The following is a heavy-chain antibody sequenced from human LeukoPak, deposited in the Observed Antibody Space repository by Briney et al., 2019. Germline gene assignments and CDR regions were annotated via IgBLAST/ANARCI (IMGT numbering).Heavy chain of an antibody. CDR1: GFSFSNYN. D-gene: IGHD3-16*01. Sequence: GGSLRLSCAASGFSFSNYNMNWVRQAPGRGLEWVSSISSSSSYIYYADSVKGRFTISRDNAKNSLYLQMNSLRAEDTAVYYCARGPIRFGAFDIWGQGTMVTVSS. V-gene: IGHV3-21*01. J-gene: IGHJ3*02. CDR2: ISSSSSYI. CDR3: ARGPIRFGAFDI.